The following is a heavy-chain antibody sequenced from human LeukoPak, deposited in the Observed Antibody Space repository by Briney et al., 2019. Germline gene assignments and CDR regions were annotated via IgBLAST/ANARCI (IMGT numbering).Heavy chain of an antibody. CDR1: GYTFTSYD. J-gene: IGHJ5*02. V-gene: IGHV1-18*01. CDR2: ISAYNGNT. CDR3: ARDWPGPRKWFDP. D-gene: IGHD1-14*01. Sequence: ASVKVSCKASGYTFTSYDISWVRQAPGQGLEWLGWISAYNGNTHYAQKLQGRVTMATDTSTSTVYMELSSLRSDDTAVYYCARDWPGPRKWFDPWGQGTLVTVSS.